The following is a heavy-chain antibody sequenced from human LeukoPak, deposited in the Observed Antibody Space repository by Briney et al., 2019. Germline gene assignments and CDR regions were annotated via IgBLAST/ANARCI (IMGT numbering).Heavy chain of an antibody. Sequence: ASVKVSCKASGYTFTGYYIHWVRQAPGQGLEWMGWINPNSGGTNYAQKFQGRVTMTRDTSISTAYMELSRLRSDDTAVYYCARGYCSGGSCLDAFDIWGQGKMVTVSS. V-gene: IGHV1-2*02. J-gene: IGHJ3*02. CDR1: GYTFTGYY. CDR2: INPNSGGT. D-gene: IGHD2-15*01. CDR3: ARGYCSGGSCLDAFDI.